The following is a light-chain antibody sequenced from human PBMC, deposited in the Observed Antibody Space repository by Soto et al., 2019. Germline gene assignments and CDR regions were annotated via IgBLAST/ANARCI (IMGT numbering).Light chain of an antibody. J-gene: IGKJ4*01. V-gene: IGKV1-12*01. CDR1: QGISTW. Sequence: DIQMTQSPSSVSASVGDRVTITCRASQGISTWLAWFQQKPGAAPRLLIYTASTLHSGVPSRFSGSGSGTDFTLTISSLQPEDFATYYCQQGDSFPLTFGGGTKVEIK. CDR2: TAS. CDR3: QQGDSFPLT.